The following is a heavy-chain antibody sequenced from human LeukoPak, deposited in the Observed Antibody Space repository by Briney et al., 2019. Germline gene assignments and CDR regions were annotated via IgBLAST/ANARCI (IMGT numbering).Heavy chain of an antibody. D-gene: IGHD2-15*01. CDR1: GYSISSGYY. V-gene: IGHV4-38-2*02. CDR2: IYHSGST. J-gene: IGHJ6*04. CDR3: ARDSLAQALGYPGYYYGMDV. Sequence: SETLSLTCAVSGYSISSGYYWGWIRQPPGKGLEWIGSIYHSGSTYYNPSLKSRVTISVDTSKNQFSLKLSSVTAADTAVYYCARDSLAQALGYPGYYYGMDVRGKGTTVTVSS.